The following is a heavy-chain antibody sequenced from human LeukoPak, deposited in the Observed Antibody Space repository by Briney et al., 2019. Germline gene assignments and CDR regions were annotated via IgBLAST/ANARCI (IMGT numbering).Heavy chain of an antibody. V-gene: IGHV3-21*01. D-gene: IGHD6-19*01. CDR3: ARDGRRPRIAVSGSDY. J-gene: IGHJ4*02. CDR1: GFTFSSYS. Sequence: GGSLRLSCAASGFTFSSYSINWVRQAPGKGLEWVSSISNRGTYIYYADSVKGRFTISRDNAKNSLFLQMNSLRAEDTAVYYCARDGRRPRIAVSGSDYWGQGTLVTVSS. CDR2: ISNRGTYI.